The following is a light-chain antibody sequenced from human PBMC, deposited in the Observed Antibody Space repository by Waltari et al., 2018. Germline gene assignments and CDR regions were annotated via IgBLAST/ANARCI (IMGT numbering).Light chain of an antibody. J-gene: IGKJ4*01. V-gene: IGKV1-9*01. CDR2: SAS. Sequence: DIQLTQSPSFLSASVRDSVTTTCRASQGIINYLSWYQQKPGKAPMLLIYSASTLQTVVPSRFSGSGSGTEFSLTISTLQPEDFATYYCQQLNSYPLTFGGGTKVEIK. CDR1: QGIINY. CDR3: QQLNSYPLT.